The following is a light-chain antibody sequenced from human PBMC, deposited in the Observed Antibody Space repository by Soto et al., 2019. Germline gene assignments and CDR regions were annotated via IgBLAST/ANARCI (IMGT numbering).Light chain of an antibody. CDR2: AAS. V-gene: IGKV1-9*01. J-gene: IGKJ5*01. CDR3: QQLNSYPLIT. Sequence: DIQLTQSPSFLSASVGDRVTITCRTSQGTSSYLAWYQQKPGKAPKLLIYAASTLQSGVPSRFSGSGSGTEFTLTISSLQPEDFATYYCQQLNSYPLITFGQGTRLEIK. CDR1: QGTSSY.